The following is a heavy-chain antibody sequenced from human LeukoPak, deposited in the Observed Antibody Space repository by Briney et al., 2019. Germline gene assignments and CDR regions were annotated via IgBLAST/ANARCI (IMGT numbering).Heavy chain of an antibody. CDR2: IFYSGST. CDR3: ARLLSYSSSWY. V-gene: IGHV4-39*01. D-gene: IGHD6-13*01. Sequence: SETLSLTCTVSGGSITGSSYYWGRIRQPPGMGLEWNGSIFYSGSTYYNPSLKSRVTISVDTSKNQFSLKLSSVTAADTAVYYCARLLSYSSSWYWGQGTLVTVSS. J-gene: IGHJ4*02. CDR1: GGSITGSSYY.